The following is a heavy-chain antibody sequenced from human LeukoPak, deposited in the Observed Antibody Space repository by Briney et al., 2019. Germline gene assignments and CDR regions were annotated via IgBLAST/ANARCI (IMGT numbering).Heavy chain of an antibody. V-gene: IGHV4-34*01. CDR3: ARGPTISETGYFDY. CDR2: INHRGDT. CDR1: GGSFSSYY. Sequence: SSETLSLTCAVYGGSFSSYYWSWIRQSPGKGLEWIAEINHRGDTNYNPSVKSRVIISVDTSKNQFSLKVTSLTAADTAVYYCARGPTISETGYFDYWGQGTLVTVSS. D-gene: IGHD1-1*01. J-gene: IGHJ4*03.